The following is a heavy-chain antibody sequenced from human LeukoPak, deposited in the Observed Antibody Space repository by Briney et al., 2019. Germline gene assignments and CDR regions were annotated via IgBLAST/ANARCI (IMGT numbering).Heavy chain of an antibody. D-gene: IGHD6-13*01. CDR2: MYSRGDT. CDR3: ARDAPQVPAAGVLAS. V-gene: IGHV3-53*01. Sequence: PGGSLRPSFPASGFTVSSNYMSWVGQAPGKGLDWASVMYSRGDTYYADSVKGRFTFSRDISKNTLYLQMNGLRTEDTAMYYCARDAPQVPAAGVLASWGQGTLVTVSS. J-gene: IGHJ5*02. CDR1: GFTVSSNY.